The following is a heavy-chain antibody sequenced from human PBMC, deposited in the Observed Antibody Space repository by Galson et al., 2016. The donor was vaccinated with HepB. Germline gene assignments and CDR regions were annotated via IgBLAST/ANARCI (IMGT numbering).Heavy chain of an antibody. CDR1: GGPFSGYY. V-gene: IGHV4-34*01. Sequence: SETLSLTCDVYGGPFSGYYWSWIRQSPGKGLEWIGEINHSGSTKYNPSLKSRVTMSVDTSKSQFSLKLRSVTAADTAVYYCARARPKYLYDSSGYYVFDYWGQGTLVTVSS. D-gene: IGHD3-22*01. CDR3: ARARPKYLYDSSGYYVFDY. CDR2: INHSGST. J-gene: IGHJ4*02.